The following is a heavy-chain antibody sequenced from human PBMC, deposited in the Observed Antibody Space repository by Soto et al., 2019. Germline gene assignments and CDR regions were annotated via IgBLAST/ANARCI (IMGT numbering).Heavy chain of an antibody. J-gene: IGHJ6*02. Sequence: QVQLVQSGAEVKKPGSSVKVSCKASGGTFSSYAISWVRQAPGQGLEWMGGIIPIFGTANYAQKFQGRVTITAXXSXSXAYMERSSLRSEDTAVYYCARPTVTTSTYYYYGMDVWGQGTTVTVSS. V-gene: IGHV1-69*12. CDR3: ARPTVTTSTYYYYGMDV. D-gene: IGHD4-17*01. CDR2: IIPIFGTA. CDR1: GGTFSSYA.